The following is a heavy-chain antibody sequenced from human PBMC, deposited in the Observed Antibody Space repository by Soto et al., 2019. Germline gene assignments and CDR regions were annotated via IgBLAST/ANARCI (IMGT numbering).Heavy chain of an antibody. CDR3: ARGPTDYYDNSANYFLDY. V-gene: IGHV1-18*01. Sequence: QVQLVQSGAEVKKPGASVKVSCKASGYTFITYGVSWVRQAPGQGLDCLGWISTYNGNTRYAERLQCRVTMTTDTTTNTASMELRNMRSDDTAVYYCARGPTDYYDNSANYFLDYWGQGTLVTVSS. J-gene: IGHJ4*02. CDR2: ISTYNGNT. CDR1: GYTFITYG. D-gene: IGHD3-22*01.